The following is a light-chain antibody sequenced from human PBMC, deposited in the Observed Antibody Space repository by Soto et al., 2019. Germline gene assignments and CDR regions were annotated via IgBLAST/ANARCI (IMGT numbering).Light chain of an antibody. CDR3: SSWDDSLSGHWV. J-gene: IGLJ3*02. CDR2: SNN. V-gene: IGLV1-44*01. Sequence: QSVLTQPPSASGTPGQRVTISCSGSSSNIGSNTVNSYQQLPGTAPQLLIYSNNQRPSGVAVRFSGSKSGTSASLAISGFQSEDEADYYCSSWDDSLSGHWVFGGGTKLTVL. CDR1: SSNIGSNT.